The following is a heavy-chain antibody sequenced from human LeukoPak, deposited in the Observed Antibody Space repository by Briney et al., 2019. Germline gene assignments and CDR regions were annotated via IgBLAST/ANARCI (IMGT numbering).Heavy chain of an antibody. D-gene: IGHD3-10*01. J-gene: IGHJ4*02. Sequence: GGSLRLSCAASGFTFSSYAMSWVRQAPGKGLEWVSAISGSGGSTYYADSVKGRFTISRDNSKNTLYLQMNSLRAEDTAVYYCAKDPPYYYGSGSYRGDWGQGTLVTVS. CDR2: ISGSGGST. CDR3: AKDPPYYYGSGSYRGD. V-gene: IGHV3-23*01. CDR1: GFTFSSYA.